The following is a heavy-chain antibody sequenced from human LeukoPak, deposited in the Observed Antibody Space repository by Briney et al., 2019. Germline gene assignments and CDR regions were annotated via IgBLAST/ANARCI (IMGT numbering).Heavy chain of an antibody. CDR2: ISSSGSTI. J-gene: IGHJ4*02. V-gene: IGHV3-48*03. CDR1: GFTFSSYE. D-gene: IGHD3-10*01. CDR3: ARDGGYYGSGSLY. Sequence: PGGSLRLSCAASGFTFSSYEMNWVRQAPGKGLEWVSYISSSGSTIYYADSVKGRFTISRDNAKNSLYLQMNSLRAEDTAVYYCARDGGYYGSGSLYWGQGTLVTVSS.